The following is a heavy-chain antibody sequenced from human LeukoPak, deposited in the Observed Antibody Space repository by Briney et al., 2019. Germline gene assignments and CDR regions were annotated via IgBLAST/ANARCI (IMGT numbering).Heavy chain of an antibody. V-gene: IGHV4-39*01. J-gene: IGHJ5*02. CDR3: ARHSWFDP. Sequence: SETLSLTCTVSGGSFSYSSYYWGWVRQPSGKGLEWIANIYYSGSTYYNSSLKSRLTVSLDTSRNQLSLRLSSVTAADTAVYYCARHSWFDPWGQGTLVIVSS. CDR2: IYYSGST. CDR1: GGSFSYSSYY.